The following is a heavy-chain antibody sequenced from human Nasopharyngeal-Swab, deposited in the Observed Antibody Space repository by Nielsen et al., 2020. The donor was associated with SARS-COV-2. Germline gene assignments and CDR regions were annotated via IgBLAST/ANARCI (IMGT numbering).Heavy chain of an antibody. J-gene: IGHJ6*02. Sequence: GGSLRLSCAASGFTFSTYSMNWVRQAPGKGLEWVSSISGSGSYIYYADSVKGRFTISRDHPKNSVHLQMNSLRAEDTAVYYCARDLSMPNRRGPGYYYCGMDVWGQGTTVTVSS. V-gene: IGHV3-21*06. CDR2: ISGSGSYI. CDR3: ARDLSMPNRRGPGYYYCGMDV. CDR1: GFTFSTYS. D-gene: IGHD2-2*01.